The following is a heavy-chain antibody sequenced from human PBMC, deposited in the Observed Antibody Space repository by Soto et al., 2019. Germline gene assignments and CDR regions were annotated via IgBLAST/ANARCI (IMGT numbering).Heavy chain of an antibody. J-gene: IGHJ4*02. CDR3: AKRRGAGGHFDY. Sequence: DVQLLESGGGLVQPEGSLRLSCAASGFTFSSYAMGWVRQGPGEGLEWVAVVSIGGSTHYADSVRGRFTISRDNSKNTLSLQMNSLTAEDTAVYFCAKRRGAGGHFDYWCQGALVTVSS. V-gene: IGHV3-23*01. CDR2: VSIGGST. D-gene: IGHD2-15*01. CDR1: GFTFSSYA.